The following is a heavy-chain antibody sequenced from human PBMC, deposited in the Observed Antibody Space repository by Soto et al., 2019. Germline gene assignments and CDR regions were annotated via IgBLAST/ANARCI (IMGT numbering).Heavy chain of an antibody. V-gene: IGHV1-3*01. D-gene: IGHD6-19*01. CDR3: GREQSGIGLYVYWFDP. Sequence: EASVKVSCKASGYTFNSHAIHWVRQAPGQRPEWLGWINAGNGNTYYSEKFEGRVTFTRDTAATTVNMELTSLTSEDTAIYYCGREQSGIGLYVYWFDPWGKGTLVTVSS. CDR2: INAGNGNT. J-gene: IGHJ5*02. CDR1: GYTFNSHA.